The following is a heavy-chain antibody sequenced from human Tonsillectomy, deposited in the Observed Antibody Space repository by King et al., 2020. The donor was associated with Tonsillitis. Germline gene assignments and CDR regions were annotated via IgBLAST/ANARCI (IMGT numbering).Heavy chain of an antibody. D-gene: IGHD1-14*01. V-gene: IGHV3-33*05. J-gene: IGHJ4*02. CDR1: GFTFYSYG. Sequence: VQLVESGGGVVQPGRSLRLSCATSGFTFYSYGMHWVRQAPGKGLEWVATISYDGTNKHHSDSVEGRFTISRDNSKNTMYLQMNSLRAEDTAVYYCARERLYNVEWGIDHWGQGTLVTVSS. CDR2: ISYDGTNK. CDR3: ARERLYNVEWGIDH.